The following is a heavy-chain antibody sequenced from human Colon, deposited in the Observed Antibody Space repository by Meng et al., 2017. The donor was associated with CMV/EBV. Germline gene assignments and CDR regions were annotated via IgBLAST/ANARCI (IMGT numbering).Heavy chain of an antibody. D-gene: IGHD1-26*01. V-gene: IGHV4-34*01. CDR1: GEYFSHYY. J-gene: IGHJ4*02. Sequence: CAVFGEYFSHYYWSWIRQPPGKGLEWIGEINYSGSTYSNPSLKSRVTISVDTSKNQFSLKLSSVTAADTAVYYCATSRPDAWELLAYWGQGTLVTVSS. CDR3: ATSRPDAWELLAY. CDR2: INYSGST.